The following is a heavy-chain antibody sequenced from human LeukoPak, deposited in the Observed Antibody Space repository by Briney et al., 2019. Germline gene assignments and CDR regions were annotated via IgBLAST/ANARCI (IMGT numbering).Heavy chain of an antibody. CDR1: GYIFTSYY. J-gene: IGHJ4*02. Sequence: VASVKVSCKASGYIFTSYYMYWVRQAPGQGLEWMGIINPSGGSIRYAQKFQGRVTMTRDTSTSTVYMELYSLRSEDTAVYYCARGPGGYKYGYFTYWGQGTLVTVSS. CDR3: ARGPGGYKYGYFTY. D-gene: IGHD5-18*01. V-gene: IGHV1-46*01. CDR2: INPSGGSI.